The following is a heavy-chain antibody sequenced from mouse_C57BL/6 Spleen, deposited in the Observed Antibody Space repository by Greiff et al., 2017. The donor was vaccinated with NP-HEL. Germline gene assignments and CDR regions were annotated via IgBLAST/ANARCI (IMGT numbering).Heavy chain of an antibody. CDR2: ILPGSGST. V-gene: IGHV1-9*01. CDR3: ASRFITTVVAHWYFDV. D-gene: IGHD1-1*01. Sequence: QVHVKQSGAELMKPGASVKLSCKATGYTFTGYWIEWVKQRPGHGLEWIGEILPGSGSTNYNEKFKGKATFTADTSSNTAYMQLSSLTTEDSAIYYCASRFITTVVAHWYFDVWGTGTTVTVSS. J-gene: IGHJ1*03. CDR1: GYTFTGYW.